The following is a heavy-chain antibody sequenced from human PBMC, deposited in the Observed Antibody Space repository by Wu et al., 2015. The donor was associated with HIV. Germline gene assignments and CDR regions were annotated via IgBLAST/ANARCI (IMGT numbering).Heavy chain of an antibody. Sequence: QVQLVQSGAEVKKPGSSVKVSCKASGGTFSIYGINWVRQAPGQGLEWMGRIIPIFGTANYAQKFQGRVTITADESTSTAYMDVSSLRSDDTAVYYCAGGGGRTSMDPFDFWGQGTLVTVSS. J-gene: IGHJ4*02. CDR1: GGTFSIYG. CDR2: IIPIFGTA. D-gene: IGHD5-18*01. CDR3: AGGGGRTSMDPFDF. V-gene: IGHV1-69*13.